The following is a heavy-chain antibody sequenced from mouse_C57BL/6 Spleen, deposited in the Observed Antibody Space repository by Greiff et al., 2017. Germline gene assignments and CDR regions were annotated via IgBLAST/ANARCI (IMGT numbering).Heavy chain of an antibody. CDR2: IHPNSGST. J-gene: IGHJ2*01. CDR3: ARGYDGYYFDY. D-gene: IGHD2-3*01. Sequence: QVQLQQPGAELVKPGASVKLSCTASGYTFTSYWMHWVKQRPGQGLEWIGMIHPNSGSTNYNEKFKSKATLTVDKASSTAYMQLSSLTSEDSAVYYCARGYDGYYFDYWGQGTTLTVSS. CDR1: GYTFTSYW. V-gene: IGHV1-64*01.